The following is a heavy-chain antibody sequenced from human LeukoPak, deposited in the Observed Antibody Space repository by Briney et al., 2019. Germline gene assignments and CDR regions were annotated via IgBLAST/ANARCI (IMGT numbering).Heavy chain of an antibody. V-gene: IGHV1-69*13. D-gene: IGHD1-26*01. CDR1: GYTFTSYG. J-gene: IGHJ3*02. CDR3: ARFIVGATTSAFDI. CDR2: IIPIFGTA. Sequence: SVKVPCKASGYTFTSYGISWVRQAPGQGLEWMGGIIPIFGTANYAQKFQGRVTITADESTSTAYMELSSLRSEDTAVYYCARFIVGATTSAFDIWGQGTMVTVSS.